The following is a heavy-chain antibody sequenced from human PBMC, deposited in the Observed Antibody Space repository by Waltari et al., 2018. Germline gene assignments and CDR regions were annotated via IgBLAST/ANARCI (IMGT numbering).Heavy chain of an antibody. CDR2: ISWNSGSI. J-gene: IGHJ6*02. CDR3: AKDIRSCSSTSCYGYYYYGMDV. V-gene: IGHV3-9*01. CDR1: GFTFDDYA. D-gene: IGHD2-2*01. Sequence: EVQLVESGGGLVQPGRSLRLSCAASGFTFDDYAMHWVRQAPGKGLEWVSGISWNSGSIGYADSVKGRFTSSRDNAKNSLYLQMNSLRAEDTALYYCAKDIRSCSSTSCYGYYYYGMDVWGQGTTVTVSS.